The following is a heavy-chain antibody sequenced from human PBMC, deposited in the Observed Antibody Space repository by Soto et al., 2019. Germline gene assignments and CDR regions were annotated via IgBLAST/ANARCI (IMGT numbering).Heavy chain of an antibody. D-gene: IGHD3-3*01. Sequence: GGSLRLSCAASGFTFSSYAMSWVRQAPGKGLEWVSAISGSGGSTYYADSVKGRFTISRDNSKNTLYLQMNSLRAEDTAVYYCAKDQAVQYYDFWSGYPFDFDYWGQGTLVTVSS. J-gene: IGHJ4*02. CDR2: ISGSGGST. V-gene: IGHV3-23*01. CDR3: AKDQAVQYYDFWSGYPFDFDY. CDR1: GFTFSSYA.